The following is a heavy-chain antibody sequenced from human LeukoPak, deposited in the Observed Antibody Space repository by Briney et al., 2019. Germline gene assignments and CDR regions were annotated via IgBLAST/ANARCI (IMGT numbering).Heavy chain of an antibody. Sequence: ASVTVSCKASGYSFTDYYIHWVRQAPGQGLEWMGRINPKRGGTNYAQKFQGRVTLTRDTSISTAHMELSRPTSDDTAVYYCALLWFGELWTKDYWGQGTLVTVSS. J-gene: IGHJ4*02. CDR3: ALLWFGELWTKDY. CDR2: INPKRGGT. V-gene: IGHV1-2*06. CDR1: GYSFTDYY. D-gene: IGHD3-10*01.